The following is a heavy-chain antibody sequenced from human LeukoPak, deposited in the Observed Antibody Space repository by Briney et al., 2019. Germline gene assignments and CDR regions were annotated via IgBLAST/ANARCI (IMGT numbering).Heavy chain of an antibody. J-gene: IGHJ4*02. CDR1: GFTVSSNY. CDR3: ARGRNYYDSSLPY. V-gene: IGHV3-53*01. D-gene: IGHD3-22*01. Sequence: GGSLRLSCAASGFTVSSNYMSWVRQAPGKGLEWVSVIYSGGSTYYADSVKGRFTISRDNSKNTLYLQMNSLRAEDTAVYYCARGRNYYDSSLPYWGQGTLVTVSS. CDR2: IYSGGST.